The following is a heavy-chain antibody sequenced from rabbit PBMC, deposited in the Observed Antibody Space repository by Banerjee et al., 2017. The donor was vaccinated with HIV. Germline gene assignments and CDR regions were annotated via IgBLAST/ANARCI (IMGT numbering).Heavy chain of an antibody. CDR3: ARGDAISSGAYDL. Sequence: QSLEESGGDLVKPGASLTLTCTASGFSFSSSYYMCWVRQAPGKGLEWIACIYISSGDTYYASWAKGRFTISKTSSTTVTLQMTSLTAADTATYFCARGDAISSGAYDLWGPGTLVTDS. J-gene: IGHJ4*01. V-gene: IGHV1S40*01. CDR1: GFSFSSSYY. D-gene: IGHD1-1*01. CDR2: IYISSGDT.